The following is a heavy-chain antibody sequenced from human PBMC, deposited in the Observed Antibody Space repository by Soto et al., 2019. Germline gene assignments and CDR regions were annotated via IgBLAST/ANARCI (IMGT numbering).Heavy chain of an antibody. CDR2: ISGSGGST. V-gene: IGHV3-23*01. J-gene: IGHJ5*02. Sequence: EVQLLESGGGLVQPGGSLRLSCAASGFTFSSYAMSWVRQAPGKGLEWVSAISGSGGSTYYADSVKGRFTISRDNSKNTLYLQMNSLRAEDTAVYYCAKDGGYCSGGSCYVGWFDPWGQGTLVTVSS. CDR1: GFTFSSYA. D-gene: IGHD2-15*01. CDR3: AKDGGYCSGGSCYVGWFDP.